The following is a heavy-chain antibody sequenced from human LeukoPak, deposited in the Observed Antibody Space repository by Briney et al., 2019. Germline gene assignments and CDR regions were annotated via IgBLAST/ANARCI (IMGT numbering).Heavy chain of an antibody. CDR2: IYISGST. J-gene: IGHJ3*02. D-gene: IGHD2/OR15-2a*01. Sequence: PSETLSLTCTVSGGSTSSYFWSWIRQPAGKGLKWIGRIYISGSTNYNPSLKSRVTMSVDTSKNQFSLKLSSVTAADTAVYYCARAFGPNDAFDIWGQGTMVTVSS. CDR3: ARAFGPNDAFDI. V-gene: IGHV4-4*07. CDR1: GGSTSSYF.